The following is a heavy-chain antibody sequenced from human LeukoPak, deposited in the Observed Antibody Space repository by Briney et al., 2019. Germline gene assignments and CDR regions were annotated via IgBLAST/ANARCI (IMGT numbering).Heavy chain of an antibody. Sequence: ASVKVSCKASGYIFISYAMHWVRQAPGQRLEWMGWINAGNGNTKYSQEFQGRVTITRDTSASTAYMELSSLRSEDMAVYYCARVPTDSSSWYPVDYWGQGTLVTVSS. J-gene: IGHJ4*02. V-gene: IGHV1-3*03. CDR2: INAGNGNT. CDR3: ARVPTDSSSWYPVDY. D-gene: IGHD6-13*01. CDR1: GYIFISYA.